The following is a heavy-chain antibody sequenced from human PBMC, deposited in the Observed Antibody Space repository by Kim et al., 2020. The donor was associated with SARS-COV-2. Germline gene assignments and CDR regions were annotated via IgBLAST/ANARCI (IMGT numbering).Heavy chain of an antibody. CDR1: GFTFSSYA. CDR2: ISSSGGNT. Sequence: GSLRLSCAASGFTFSSYAMSWVRQAPGKGLKWVSAISSSGGNTYYADSVKGRFTISRDNSKNTLYLQMTSLRAEDTAVYYCAKRGEGGSYSVFDYWGQGTLVTVSS. J-gene: IGHJ4*02. D-gene: IGHD1-26*01. V-gene: IGHV3-23*01. CDR3: AKRGEGGSYSVFDY.